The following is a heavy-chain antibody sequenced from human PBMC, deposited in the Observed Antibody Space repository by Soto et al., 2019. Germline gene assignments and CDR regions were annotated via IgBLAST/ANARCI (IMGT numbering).Heavy chain of an antibody. Sequence: QLQLQESGPGLVKPSETLSLTCTVSGGSISSSSYYWGWIRQPPGKGLEWIGRIYYSGSTYYNPSLKGRVTISVDTSNNQCSLRVSSVTAADTAVYYCARLAPKGYLMVYASHSYFDYWGQGTLVTVSS. CDR1: GGSISSSSYY. CDR3: ARLAPKGYLMVYASHSYFDY. CDR2: IYYSGST. J-gene: IGHJ4*02. D-gene: IGHD2-8*01. V-gene: IGHV4-39*01.